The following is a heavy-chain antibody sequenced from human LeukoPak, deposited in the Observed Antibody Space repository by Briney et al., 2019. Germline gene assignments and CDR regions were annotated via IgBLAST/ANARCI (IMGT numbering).Heavy chain of an antibody. CDR1: GFTFNIYA. V-gene: IGHV3-23*01. CDR2: VRGSGDST. CDR3: AKDSVLRYFDWLFPYYFDY. J-gene: IGHJ4*02. D-gene: IGHD3-9*01. Sequence: GGSLRLSCAASGFTFNIYAMSWVRQAPGKGLEWVSAVRGSGDSTYYADSVKGRFTISRDNSKNTLYLQMNSLRAEDTAVYYCAKDSVLRYFDWLFPYYFDYWGQGTLVTVSS.